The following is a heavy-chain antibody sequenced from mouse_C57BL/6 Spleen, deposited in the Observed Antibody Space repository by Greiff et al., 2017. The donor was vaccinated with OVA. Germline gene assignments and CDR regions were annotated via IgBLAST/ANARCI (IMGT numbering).Heavy chain of an antibody. CDR2: INPNNGGT. J-gene: IGHJ4*01. Sequence: EVKLQQSGPELVKPGASVKMSCKASGYTFTDYNMHWVKQSHGKSLEWIGYINPNNGGTSYNQKFKGKATLTVNKSSSTAYMELRSLTSEDSAVYYCARVVITTVERSMDYWGQGTSVTVSS. V-gene: IGHV1-22*01. CDR3: ARVVITTVERSMDY. D-gene: IGHD1-1*01. CDR1: GYTFTDYN.